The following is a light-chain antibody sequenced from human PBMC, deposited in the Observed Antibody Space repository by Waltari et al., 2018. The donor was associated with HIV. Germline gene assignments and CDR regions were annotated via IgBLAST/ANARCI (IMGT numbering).Light chain of an antibody. V-gene: IGKV1D-12*01. Sequence: DIHMTQPTSSLSASVGDRVTITCRASQGISTYLAWSQQKPGTAPKLLIYAASRLQIGVPSRFSGSGSETDFTLTISSLQPEDFATYYCQQTNSFPFDFGQGTRLEIK. J-gene: IGKJ5*01. CDR3: QQTNSFPFD. CDR1: QGISTY. CDR2: AAS.